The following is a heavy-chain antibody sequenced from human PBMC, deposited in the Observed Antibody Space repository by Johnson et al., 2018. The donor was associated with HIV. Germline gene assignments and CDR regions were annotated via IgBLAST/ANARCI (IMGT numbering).Heavy chain of an antibody. CDR3: ARDPNSSNCSGVTCYSAAFDI. Sequence: QVQLVESGGGVVQPGRSLRLSCVASGFTFSSYGMHWVRQAPGKGLEWVAVISYDGSNKYYADSVKGRFTISRANSKNTLYLQMNSLRAEDTAVYYCARDPNSSNCSGVTCYSAAFDIWGQGTMVTVSS. V-gene: IGHV3-30*03. CDR2: ISYDGSNK. CDR1: GFTFSSYG. J-gene: IGHJ3*02. D-gene: IGHD2-15*01.